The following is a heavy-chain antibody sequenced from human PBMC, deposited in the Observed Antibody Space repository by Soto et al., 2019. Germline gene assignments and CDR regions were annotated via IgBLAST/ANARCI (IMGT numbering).Heavy chain of an antibody. Sequence: ASVKVSCKASGYSFTSYDISWVRQATGQGPEWMGWINPDSGRTGYAQKFQGRVTMTRNTSISTAYMELSSLRSEDTAVYYCARGRVDVLMVYAISPYKWFDPWGQGTLVTVSS. CDR2: INPDSGRT. D-gene: IGHD2-8*01. V-gene: IGHV1-8*01. J-gene: IGHJ5*02. CDR3: ARGRVDVLMVYAISPYKWFDP. CDR1: GYSFTSYD.